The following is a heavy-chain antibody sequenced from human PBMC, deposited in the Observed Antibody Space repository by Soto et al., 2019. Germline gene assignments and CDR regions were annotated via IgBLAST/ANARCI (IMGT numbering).Heavy chain of an antibody. D-gene: IGHD3-3*01. CDR2: VYYSGST. V-gene: IGHV4-39*07. Sequence: SETVSLTCTVSGGSVSSSSYYWGWVRQPPGKGLEWIGSVYYSGSTYYNPSLESRVTISVDTSKNQFSLKLSSVTAADTAVYYCARDMEWRSGYYPWGQGTLVTVSS. CDR3: ARDMEWRSGYYP. J-gene: IGHJ5*02. CDR1: GGSVSSSSYY.